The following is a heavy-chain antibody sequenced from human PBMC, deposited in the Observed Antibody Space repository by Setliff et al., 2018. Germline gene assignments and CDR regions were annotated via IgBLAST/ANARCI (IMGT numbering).Heavy chain of an antibody. J-gene: IGHJ3*02. CDR1: GGSISSYF. V-gene: IGHV4-39*07. CDR2: IYFGGNT. Sequence: SETLSLTCTVSGGSISSYFWGWVRQPPGKGLEWIGNIYFGGNTYFNPSFKSRVTMSIDTSNSQFSLKLSSVTAADTAIYYCARDASASDGRNAFDIWGQGTMVTVSS. D-gene: IGHD1-26*01. CDR3: ARDASASDGRNAFDI.